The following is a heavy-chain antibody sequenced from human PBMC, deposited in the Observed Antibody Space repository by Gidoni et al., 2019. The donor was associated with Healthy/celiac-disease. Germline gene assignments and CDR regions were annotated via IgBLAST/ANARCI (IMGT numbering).Heavy chain of an antibody. CDR1: GFTFDEYA. D-gene: IGHD3-22*01. CDR3: AKALYYYDSSGYYRD. Sequence: EGQLVESGGGLVQPGGSQRLSCADSGFTFDEYAMHWVRQAPGKGVEWVSGISVNSGSIGYADSVKGRFTISRDNAQNSLSLQMNSLRAEDTALYYCAKALYYYDSSGYYRDWGQGTLVTVSS. V-gene: IGHV3-9*01. J-gene: IGHJ4*02. CDR2: ISVNSGSI.